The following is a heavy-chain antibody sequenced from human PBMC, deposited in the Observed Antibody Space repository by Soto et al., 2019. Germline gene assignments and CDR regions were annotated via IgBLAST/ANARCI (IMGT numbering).Heavy chain of an antibody. V-gene: IGHV3-9*01. CDR1: GFTFDDYA. Sequence: ESGGGLVQPGRSLRLSCAASGFTFDDYAMHWVRQAPGKGLEWVSGISWNSGSIGYADSVKGRFTISRDNAKNSLYLQMNSLRAEDTALYYCAKATAMDYYYYYYMDVWGKGTTVTVSS. D-gene: IGHD5-18*01. J-gene: IGHJ6*03. CDR3: AKATAMDYYYYYYMDV. CDR2: ISWNSGSI.